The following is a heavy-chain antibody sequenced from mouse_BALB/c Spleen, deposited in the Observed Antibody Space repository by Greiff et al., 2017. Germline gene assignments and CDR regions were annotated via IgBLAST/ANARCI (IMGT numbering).Heavy chain of an antibody. CDR2: ISSGSSTI. V-gene: IGHV5-17*02. D-gene: IGHD1-1*01. Sequence: EVKLMESGGGLVQPGGSRKLSCAASGFTFSSFGMHWVRQAPEKGLEWVAYISSGSSTIYYADTVKGRFTISRDNPKNTLFLQMTSLRSEDTAMYYCAREGHYYGSSPFAYWGQGTLVTVSA. CDR1: GFTFSSFG. CDR3: AREGHYYGSSPFAY. J-gene: IGHJ3*01.